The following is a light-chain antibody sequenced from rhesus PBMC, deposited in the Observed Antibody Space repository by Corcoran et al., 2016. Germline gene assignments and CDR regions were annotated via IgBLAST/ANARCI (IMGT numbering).Light chain of an antibody. CDR3: QHGYGIFT. CDR1: QGISNN. J-gene: IGKJ3*01. V-gene: IGKV1S17*01. Sequence: DIQMTQSPSSLSASVGDRVTITCPASQGISNNLAWYQQKPGKVPKLLIYAASTLQSGVPSMFSGSGSGTDFTLTISRLQPEDVATYYCQHGYGIFTFGPGTKLDIK. CDR2: AAS.